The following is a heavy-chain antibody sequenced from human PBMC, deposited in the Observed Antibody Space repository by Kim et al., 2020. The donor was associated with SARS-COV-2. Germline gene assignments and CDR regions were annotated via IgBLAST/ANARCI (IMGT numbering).Heavy chain of an antibody. D-gene: IGHD3-16*01. V-gene: IGHV1-2*06. J-gene: IGHJ4*02. Sequence: ASVKVSCKASGYTFTGHYMHWVRQAPGQGLEWMGRINPNSGGTNYAQKFQGRVTMTRDTSNSTAYMELSRLRSDDTAVYYCARGAVMDIDYWGQGTLVTVSS. CDR2: INPNSGGT. CDR1: GYTFTGHY. CDR3: ARGAVMDIDY.